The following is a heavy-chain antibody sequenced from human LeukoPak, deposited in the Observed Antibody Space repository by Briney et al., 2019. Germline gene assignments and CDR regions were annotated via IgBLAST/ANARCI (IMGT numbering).Heavy chain of an antibody. Sequence: ASVKVSCKASGYTFTSYGISWVRQAPGQGLEWLGWISAYNGNTNYAQKLQGRVTMTTDTSTSTAYMELRSLRSDDTAVYYCARGFGLRQLVPFDYWGQGTLVTVSS. D-gene: IGHD6-6*01. CDR3: ARGFGLRQLVPFDY. J-gene: IGHJ4*02. CDR2: ISAYNGNT. CDR1: GYTFTSYG. V-gene: IGHV1-18*01.